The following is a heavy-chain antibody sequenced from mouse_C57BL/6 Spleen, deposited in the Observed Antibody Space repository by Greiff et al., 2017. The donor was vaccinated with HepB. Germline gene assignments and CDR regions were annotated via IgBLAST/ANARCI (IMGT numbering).Heavy chain of an antibody. CDR1: GFNIKDDY. V-gene: IGHV14-4*01. CDR2: IDPENGDT. J-gene: IGHJ3*01. Sequence: VHVKQSGAELVRPGASVKLSCTASGFNIKDDYMHWVKQRPEQGLEWIGWIDPENGDTEYASKFQGKATITADTSSNTAYLQLSSLTSEDTAVYYCTVYYGNLFAYWGQGTLVTVSA. D-gene: IGHD2-1*01. CDR3: TVYYGNLFAY.